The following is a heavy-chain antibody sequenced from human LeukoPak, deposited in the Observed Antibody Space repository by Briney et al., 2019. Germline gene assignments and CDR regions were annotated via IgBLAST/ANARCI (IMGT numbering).Heavy chain of an antibody. CDR1: GGSISSYY. D-gene: IGHD4-17*01. V-gene: IGHV4-59*12. J-gene: IGHJ3*02. CDR3: ARDYYGDLTPDAFDI. CDR2: IYYSGST. Sequence: SETLSLTCTVSGGSISSYYWSWIWQPPGKGLEWIGYIYYSGSTNYNPSLKSRVTISVDTSKNQFSLKLSSVTAADTAVYYCARDYYGDLTPDAFDIWGQGTMVTVSS.